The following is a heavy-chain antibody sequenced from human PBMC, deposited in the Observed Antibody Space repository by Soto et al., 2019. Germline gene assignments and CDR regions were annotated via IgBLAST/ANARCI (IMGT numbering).Heavy chain of an antibody. V-gene: IGHV1-46*01. D-gene: IGHD6-13*01. J-gene: IGHJ6*02. CDR3: ASRYSSSWSLLSTGYGMDV. CDR1: GYTFVDYY. Sequence: ASVKVSCKTSGYTFVDYYMHWVRQAPGQGLEWMGIINPSGGSTSYAQKFQGRVTMTRDASTSTVYMELSSLRYEDTAVYYCASRYSSSWSLLSTGYGMDVWGQGTTVTVSS. CDR2: INPSGGST.